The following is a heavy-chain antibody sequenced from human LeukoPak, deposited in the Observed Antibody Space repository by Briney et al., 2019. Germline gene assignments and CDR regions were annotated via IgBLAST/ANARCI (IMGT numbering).Heavy chain of an antibody. CDR2: INHSGST. J-gene: IGHJ4*02. D-gene: IGHD3-22*01. Sequence: PSETLSLTCAVYGGSFSGYYWSWIRQPPGKGLEWIGEINHSGSTNYNPSLKSRVTISVDTSKNQFSLKLSSVTAADTAVYYCARVTGYMIEDYFDYWGEGTLVTVSS. CDR1: GGSFSGYY. V-gene: IGHV4-34*01. CDR3: ARVTGYMIEDYFDY.